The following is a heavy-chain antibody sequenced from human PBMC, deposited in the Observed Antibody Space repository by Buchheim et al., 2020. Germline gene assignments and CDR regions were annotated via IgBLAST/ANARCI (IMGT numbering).Heavy chain of an antibody. D-gene: IGHD7-27*01. CDR2: ISYDGSNK. J-gene: IGHJ4*02. CDR1: GFTFSSYG. CDR3: EKVPATGNFDY. Sequence: QVQLVESGGGVVQPGRSLRLSCAASGFTFSSYGMHWVRQAPGKGLEWVAVISYDGSNKYYADSVKGRFTISRDNSKNTLYRQRNSWGAEDTAVYYCEKVPATGNFDYWGQGTL. V-gene: IGHV3-30*18.